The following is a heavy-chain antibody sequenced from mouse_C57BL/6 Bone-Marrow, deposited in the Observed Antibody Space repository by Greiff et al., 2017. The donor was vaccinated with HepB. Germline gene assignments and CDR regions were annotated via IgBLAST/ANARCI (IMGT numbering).Heavy chain of an antibody. CDR3: ARDSELGLSY. V-gene: IGHV7-1*01. CDR1: GFTFSDFY. Sequence: EVNVVESGGGLVQSGRSLRLPCATSGFTFSDFYMEWVRQAPGKGLEWIAASRNKANDYTTEYSASVKGRFIVSRDTSQSILYLQMNALRAEDTAIYYCARDSELGLSYWGQGTTLTVSS. J-gene: IGHJ2*01. CDR2: SRNKANDYTT. D-gene: IGHD4-1*01.